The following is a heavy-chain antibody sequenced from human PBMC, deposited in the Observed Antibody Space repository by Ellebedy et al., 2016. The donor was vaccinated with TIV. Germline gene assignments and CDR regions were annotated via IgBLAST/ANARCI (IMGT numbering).Heavy chain of an antibody. V-gene: IGHV3-7*01. J-gene: IGHJ6*02. CDR1: GFTFSSYW. CDR2: IKQDGSEK. Sequence: GESLKISXAASGFTFSSYWMSWVRQAPGKGLEWVANIKQDGSEKYYVDSVKGRFTISRDNAKNSLYLQMNSLRAEDTAEYYCARESEVAATNLRDYYYGMDVWGQGTTVTVSS. D-gene: IGHD5-24*01. CDR3: ARESEVAATNLRDYYYGMDV.